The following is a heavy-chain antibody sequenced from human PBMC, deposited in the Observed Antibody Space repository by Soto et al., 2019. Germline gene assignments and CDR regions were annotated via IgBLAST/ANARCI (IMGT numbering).Heavy chain of an antibody. Sequence: QVQLQESGPGLVKPSQTLSLTCTVSGGSISSGGYYWSWIRQHPGKGLEWIGYIYYSGSTYYNPSLKSRVTISVDTSKNQCSLKLSSGTDADTAVYYCARGWERTAMGEIWFDPWGQGTLVTVSS. CDR2: IYYSGST. CDR3: ARGWERTAMGEIWFDP. D-gene: IGHD5-18*01. J-gene: IGHJ5*02. CDR1: GGSISSGGYY. V-gene: IGHV4-31*03.